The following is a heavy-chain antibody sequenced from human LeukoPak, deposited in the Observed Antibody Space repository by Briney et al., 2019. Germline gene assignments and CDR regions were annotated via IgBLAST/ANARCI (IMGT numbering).Heavy chain of an antibody. V-gene: IGHV3-21*01. CDR1: GFTFSSYS. CDR2: ISSSSSYI. Sequence: GGSLRLSCAASGFTFSSYSMNWVRQAPGKGLEWVSFISSSSSYIYYADSVKGRFTISRDNARNSLYLQMNSLRVEDTAVYYCARGGSSWYYFDSWGQGTLITVSS. D-gene: IGHD6-13*01. CDR3: ARGGSSWYYFDS. J-gene: IGHJ4*02.